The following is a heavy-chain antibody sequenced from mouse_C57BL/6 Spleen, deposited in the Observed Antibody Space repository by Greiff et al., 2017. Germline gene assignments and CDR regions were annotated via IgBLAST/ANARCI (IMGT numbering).Heavy chain of an antibody. J-gene: IGHJ1*03. D-gene: IGHD1-1*01. CDR2: IDPSDSYT. Sequence: QVQLQQPGAELVKPGASVKLSCKASGYTFTSYWMQWVKQRPGQGLERIGEIDPSDSYTNYNQKFKGKATLTVDKSSSTAYMQLSSLTSDDSAVYYCARSIATGGYFDDWGTGTTVTVSS. CDR3: ARSIATGGYFDD. CDR1: GYTFTSYW. V-gene: IGHV1-50*01.